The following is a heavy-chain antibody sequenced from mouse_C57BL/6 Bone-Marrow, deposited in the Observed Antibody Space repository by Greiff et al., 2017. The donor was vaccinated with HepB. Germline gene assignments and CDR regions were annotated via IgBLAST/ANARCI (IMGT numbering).Heavy chain of an antibody. CDR2: INPSSGYT. CDR1: GYTFTSYW. V-gene: IGHV1-7*01. CDR3: ARLSSRGLDWFAY. Sequence: QVQLQQSGAELAKPGASVKLSCKASGYTFTSYWMHWVKQRPGQGLEWIGYINPSSGYTKYNQKFKDKATLTADKSSSTAYMQLSSLTYEDSAVYYGARLSSRGLDWFAYWGQVTLVTVSA. J-gene: IGHJ3*01. D-gene: IGHD1-1*01.